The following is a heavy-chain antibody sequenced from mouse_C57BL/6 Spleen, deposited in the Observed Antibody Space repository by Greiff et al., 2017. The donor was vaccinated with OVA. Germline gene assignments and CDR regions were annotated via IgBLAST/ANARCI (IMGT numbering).Heavy chain of an antibody. V-gene: IGHV1-26*01. CDR2: INPNNGGT. D-gene: IGHD2-4*01. CDR3: ARRYDYDWGYYFDY. J-gene: IGHJ2*01. CDR1: GYTFTDYY. Sequence: VQLQQSGPELVKPGASVKISCKASGYTFTDYYMNWVKQSHGKSLEWIGDINPNNGGTSYNQKLKGKATLTVDKSSSTAYMELRSLTSEDSAVCYCARRYDYDWGYYFDYWGQGTTLTVSS.